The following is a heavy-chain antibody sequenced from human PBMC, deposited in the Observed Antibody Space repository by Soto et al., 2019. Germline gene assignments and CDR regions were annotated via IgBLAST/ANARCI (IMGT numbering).Heavy chain of an antibody. Sequence: GGSLRLSCAASGFTFSSYGMHWVRQAPGKGLEWVAVIWYDGSNKNYADSVKGRFTISRDNSKNTLYLQMKSLRAEDTAVYYCAREGFTFGGVIAPYYFDYWGQGTLVTVSS. CDR3: AREGFTFGGVIAPYYFDY. D-gene: IGHD3-16*02. CDR1: GFTFSSYG. V-gene: IGHV3-33*01. CDR2: IWYDGSNK. J-gene: IGHJ4*02.